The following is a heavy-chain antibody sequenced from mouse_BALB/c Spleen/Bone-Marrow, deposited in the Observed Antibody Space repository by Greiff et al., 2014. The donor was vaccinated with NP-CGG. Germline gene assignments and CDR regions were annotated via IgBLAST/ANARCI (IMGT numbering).Heavy chain of an antibody. V-gene: IGHV14-3*02. CDR2: IDPANGNP. CDR3: AQGYDWAMDY. Sequence: VQLKESGAELVKPGASVKLSCTASGFNIKDTYMHWVKQRPEQGLEWIGRIDPANGNPKYDPKFQGKATTTADTSSNTAYLQLNSQTSEDTAVYYCAQGYDWAMDYWGQGTSVTVSA. CDR1: GFNIKDTY. J-gene: IGHJ4*01. D-gene: IGHD2-14*01.